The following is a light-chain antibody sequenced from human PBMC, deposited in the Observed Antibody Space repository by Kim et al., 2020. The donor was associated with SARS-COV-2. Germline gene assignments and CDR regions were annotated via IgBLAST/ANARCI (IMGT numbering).Light chain of an antibody. CDR2: GIS. CDR1: QRSGSIH. V-gene: IGKV3-20*01. CDR3: QQYDDSPPT. J-gene: IGKJ1*01. Sequence: PGDRATPSCRASQRSGSIHVAWYQQKRGRAPRLIIYGISNRATDIPARFSGSGAGTDFTLTISRLEPEDFAVYYCQQYDDSPPTFGQGTKVDIK.